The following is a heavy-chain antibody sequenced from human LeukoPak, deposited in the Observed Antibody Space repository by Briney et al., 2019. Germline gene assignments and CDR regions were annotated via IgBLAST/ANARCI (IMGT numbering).Heavy chain of an antibody. CDR3: ARTFIRYGGNSGPLHYYFDY. CDR1: GGSISSYY. V-gene: IGHV4-59*01. J-gene: IGHJ4*02. CDR2: IYYSGST. Sequence: KPSETLSLTCTVSGGSISSYYWSWIRQPPGKGLEWVGYIYYSGSTNYNPSLKSRVTISVDTSKNQFSLQLSSVTAADTAVYYCARTFIRYGGNSGPLHYYFDYWAREPWSPSPQ. D-gene: IGHD4-23*01.